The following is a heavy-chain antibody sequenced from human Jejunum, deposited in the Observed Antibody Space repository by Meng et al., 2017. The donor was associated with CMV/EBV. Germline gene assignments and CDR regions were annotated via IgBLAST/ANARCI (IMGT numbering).Heavy chain of an antibody. J-gene: IGHJ4*02. CDR3: ARSSGWMLDY. V-gene: IGHV4-59*01. D-gene: IGHD6-19*01. CDR2: VYSSGST. CDR1: CVANSYYL. Sequence: GPRQDSRPRLVEPSVNLSLTCTNSCVANSYYLWTRIRQAPGKGLELIGYVYSSGSTNYNPSLKSRITISLDASKNQFSLSLTSVTAADTAVYYCARSSGWMLDYWGQGTLVTVSS.